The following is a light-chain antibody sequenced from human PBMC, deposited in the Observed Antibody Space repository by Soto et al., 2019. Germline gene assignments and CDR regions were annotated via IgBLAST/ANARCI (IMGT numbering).Light chain of an antibody. CDR2: KAS. Sequence: DVQMTQFPSTLSASVGDRVTITCRASHSISSWLAWYQQRPGKAPKLLIYKASNLESGVPSRFSGSGSGTEFTLTISSLQPEDFATYHCLQHNSYSWTFGQGTKVDIK. J-gene: IGKJ1*01. CDR3: LQHNSYSWT. CDR1: HSISSW. V-gene: IGKV1-5*03.